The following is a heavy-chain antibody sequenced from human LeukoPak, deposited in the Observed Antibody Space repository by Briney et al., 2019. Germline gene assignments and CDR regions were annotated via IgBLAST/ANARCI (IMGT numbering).Heavy chain of an antibody. CDR3: ARASIVVVTKKGAFDI. CDR1: GYTLTELS. CDR2: INPSGGST. D-gene: IGHD3-22*01. J-gene: IGHJ3*02. V-gene: IGHV1-46*01. Sequence: GASVKVSCKVSGYTLTELSMHWVRQAPGKGLEWMGIINPSGGSTSYAQKFQGRVTMTRDTSTSTVYMELSSLRSEDTAVYYCARASIVVVTKKGAFDIWGQGTMVTVSS.